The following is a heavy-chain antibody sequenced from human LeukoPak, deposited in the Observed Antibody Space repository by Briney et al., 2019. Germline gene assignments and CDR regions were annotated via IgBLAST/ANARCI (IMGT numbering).Heavy chain of an antibody. CDR3: AIGLYGGPFDC. D-gene: IGHD4-17*01. Sequence: GGSLRLSCAASGFTFSNYAMTWVRQAPGKGLEWVSAISGSGTNTYYADSAKGRFTISRDNSKNTLYLQMNSLRAEDTAVYYCAIGLYGGPFDCWGQGTLVTVSS. CDR1: GFTFSNYA. CDR2: ISGSGTNT. J-gene: IGHJ4*02. V-gene: IGHV3-23*01.